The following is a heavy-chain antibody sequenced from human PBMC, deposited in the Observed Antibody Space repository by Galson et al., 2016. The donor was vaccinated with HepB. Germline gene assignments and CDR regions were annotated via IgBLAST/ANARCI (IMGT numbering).Heavy chain of an antibody. CDR2: IHSRTDGGTT. CDR1: GFTFNKVW. V-gene: IGHV3-15*01. J-gene: IGHJ4*02. CDR3: KTRIDPFAGDR. Sequence: SLRLSCAASGFTFNKVWMSWVRQAPGKGLEWVGRIHSRTDGGTTDYAAPVKGRFIISRDDSKNTLYLQMKSLKIEDTAVYYCKTRIDPFAGDRWGQGTRVTVSS. D-gene: IGHD7-27*01.